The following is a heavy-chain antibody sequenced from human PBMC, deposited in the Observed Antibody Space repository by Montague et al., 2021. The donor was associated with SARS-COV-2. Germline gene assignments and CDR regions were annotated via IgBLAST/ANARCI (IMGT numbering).Heavy chain of an antibody. Sequence: SETLSLTCAVAGGSISSHYWSFIRQPPGKGLEWIAYINYSGGTNXNPSLKSRVTISVDTSKNHFSLQLRSVTPADTAVYFCARATSVRGAANWFDPWGQGTLVTVSS. J-gene: IGHJ5*02. CDR3: ARATSVRGAANWFDP. CDR1: GGSISSHY. D-gene: IGHD3-10*01. V-gene: IGHV4-59*11. CDR2: INYSGGT.